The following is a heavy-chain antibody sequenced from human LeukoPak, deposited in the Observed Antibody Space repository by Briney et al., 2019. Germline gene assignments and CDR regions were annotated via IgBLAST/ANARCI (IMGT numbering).Heavy chain of an antibody. D-gene: IGHD3-3*01. J-gene: IGHJ4*02. CDR1: GFTFSSYS. Sequence: PGGSLRLSCAASGFTFSSYSMNWVRQAPGKGLEWVSYISSSSSTIYYADSVKGRFTISRDNAKNSLYLQMNSLRAEDTAVYYCARDWGLRFLEWPGGYFDYWGQGTLVTVSS. CDR3: ARDWGLRFLEWPGGYFDY. V-gene: IGHV3-48*01. CDR2: ISSSSSTI.